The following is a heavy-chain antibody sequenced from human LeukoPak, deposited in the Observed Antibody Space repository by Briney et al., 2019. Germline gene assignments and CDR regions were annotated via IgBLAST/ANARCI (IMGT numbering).Heavy chain of an antibody. CDR3: ARDYSPPHYFDSTGYFDD. V-gene: IGHV3-30*03. D-gene: IGHD3-22*01. Sequence: GGSLRLSCAAPGFTFSSSAMHWVRQTPGKGLEWVAVISVYESHKYYADSVKGRFTLSRDNSMNTLYLQMNSLTTEDTAVYYCARDYSPPHYFDSTGYFDDWGQGTLVTVSS. J-gene: IGHJ4*02. CDR1: GFTFSSSA. CDR2: ISVYESHK.